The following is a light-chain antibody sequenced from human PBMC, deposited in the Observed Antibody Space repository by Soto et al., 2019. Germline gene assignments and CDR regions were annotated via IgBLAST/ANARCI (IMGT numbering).Light chain of an antibody. CDR1: HGVGST. CDR2: GAS. Sequence: ERVMTQSPATLSVSPCEIATLSCRASHGVGSTLAWYQQKPGQTPRLLIYGASTRATTFPARFSGSGSGTDFTLTISSLQSEDFAVYYCQQYNNWPWTFGQGTKVDI. V-gene: IGKV3-15*01. J-gene: IGKJ1*01. CDR3: QQYNNWPWT.